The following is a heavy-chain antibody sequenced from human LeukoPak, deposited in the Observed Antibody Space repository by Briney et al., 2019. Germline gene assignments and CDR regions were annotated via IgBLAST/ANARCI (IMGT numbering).Heavy chain of an antibody. CDR2: MYSSGTI. J-gene: IGHJ4*02. D-gene: IGHD6-6*01. CDR1: GDSISSSY. CDR3: ARHPFSTSSIDY. Sequence: NPSETLSLTCTVSGDSISSSYWSWIRQPAGKGLEWIGRMYSSGTIKYNPSLKSRVTMSVDTSKNQFSLKLNSVTATDTAVYYCARHPFSTSSIDYWGQGTLVPVSS. V-gene: IGHV4-4*07.